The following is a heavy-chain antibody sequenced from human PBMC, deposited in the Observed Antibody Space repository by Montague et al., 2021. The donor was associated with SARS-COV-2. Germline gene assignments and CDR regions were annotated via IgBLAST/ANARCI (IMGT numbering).Heavy chain of an antibody. CDR2: IYYSGST. J-gene: IGHJ6*02. CDR1: GGSINSYY. CDR3: AGRPTPSYSSGWYLFYYAMDD. V-gene: IGHV4-59*01. D-gene: IGHD6-19*01. Sequence: SETLSLTCAVSGGSINSYYWSWIRQPPGKGLEWIGYIYYSGSTIYKPSLKSRVTISIDTSKNQFSLKLNSVTAADTAVYYCAGRPTPSYSSGWYLFYYAMDDWGQGTTVTVSS.